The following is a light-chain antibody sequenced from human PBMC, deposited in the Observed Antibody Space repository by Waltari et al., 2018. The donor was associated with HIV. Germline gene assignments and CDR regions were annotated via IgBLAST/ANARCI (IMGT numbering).Light chain of an antibody. CDR3: HQYYSAPQT. CDR1: RNFFLGGNTKYY. V-gene: IGKV4-1*01. J-gene: IGKJ1*01. CDR2: WSS. Sequence: IVMTQSPDSLAVSLGETATITCKSSRNFFLGGNTKYYVAWYQHKPGHSPRLLIYWSSFRASGVPDRFTASGSGTDFTLIISSLQAEDVADYYCHQYYSAPQTFGQGTRVEI.